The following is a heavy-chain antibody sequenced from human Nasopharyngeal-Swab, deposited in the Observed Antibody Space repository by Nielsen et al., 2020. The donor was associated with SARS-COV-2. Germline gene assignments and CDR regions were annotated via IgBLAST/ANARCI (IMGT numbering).Heavy chain of an antibody. CDR3: QRVQTSHYYGLDV. CDR1: GYTFTNYY. Sequence: ASVKVSCKASGYTFTNYYMHWVRQAPGQGLQWMGIINPSGGSTSYAQKFQGRVTMTRDTSTSTVYMELNSLRVEDTAVYYCQRVQTSHYYGLDVWGQGTTVTVSS. CDR2: INPSGGST. V-gene: IGHV1-46*01. D-gene: IGHD6-6*01. J-gene: IGHJ6*02.